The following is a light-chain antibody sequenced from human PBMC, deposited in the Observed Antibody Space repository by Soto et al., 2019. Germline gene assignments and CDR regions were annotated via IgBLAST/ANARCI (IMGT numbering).Light chain of an antibody. CDR1: SSDVGSYDL. CDR3: CSYAGSSTYV. J-gene: IGLJ1*01. Sequence: PGQSITISCTGTSSDVGSYDLVSWYQQHPGKAPQLMIYEVSQRPSGVSSRFSGSKSGNTASLTIFGLQAEDETDYYCCSYAGSSTYVFGTGTKVTVL. CDR2: EVS. V-gene: IGLV2-23*02.